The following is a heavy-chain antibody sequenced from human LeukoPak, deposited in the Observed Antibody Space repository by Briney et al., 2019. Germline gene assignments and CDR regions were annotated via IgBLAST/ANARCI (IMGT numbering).Heavy chain of an antibody. D-gene: IGHD2-2*02. CDR1: GFTFDDYA. J-gene: IGHJ6*03. CDR2: ISWNSGSI. Sequence: GGSLRLSCAASGFTFDDYAMHRVRQAPGEGLEWVSDISWNSGSIGYADSVKGRFTISRDNAKNSLYLQMNSLRAEDMALYYCAKGGLRYCSSTSCYTGPDSREGDYYYMDVWGKGTTVTVSS. CDR3: AKGGLRYCSSTSCYTGPDSREGDYYYMDV. V-gene: IGHV3-9*03.